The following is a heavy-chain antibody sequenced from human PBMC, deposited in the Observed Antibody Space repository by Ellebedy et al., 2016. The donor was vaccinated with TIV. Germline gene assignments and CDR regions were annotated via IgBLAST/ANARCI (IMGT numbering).Heavy chain of an antibody. CDR2: IYYSGST. J-gene: IGHJ6*02. CDR3: ARGAYPFYWYGMDV. V-gene: IGHV4-59*01. Sequence: MPSETLSLTCNVSGGSLSRYYWSWIRQPPGKGLEWIAYIYYSGSTNYNPSLKSRVSISVDTFKSQFSLSLSSVTAADTAVYYFARGAYPFYWYGMDVWGQGTTVTVSS. CDR1: GGSLSRYY.